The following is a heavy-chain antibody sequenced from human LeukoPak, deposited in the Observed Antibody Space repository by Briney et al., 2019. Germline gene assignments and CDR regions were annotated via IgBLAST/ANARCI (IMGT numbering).Heavy chain of an antibody. CDR3: ARYCSSTSCYTWFDP. D-gene: IGHD2-2*02. V-gene: IGHV1-18*01. CDR1: GYTFTCYG. J-gene: IGHJ5*02. Sequence: ASVKVSCKASGYTFTCYGISWVRQAPGQGLEWMGWIRAYNGNTNYAQKLQGRVTMTTDTSTSTAYMELRSLRSDDTAVYYCARYCSSTSCYTWFDPWGQGTLVTVSS. CDR2: IRAYNGNT.